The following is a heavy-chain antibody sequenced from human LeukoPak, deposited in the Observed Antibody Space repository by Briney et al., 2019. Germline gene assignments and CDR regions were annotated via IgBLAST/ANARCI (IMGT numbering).Heavy chain of an antibody. Sequence: GESLKISCKGSGYSFTSYWIGWVRQMPGKSLEWMGIIYPGDSDTRYSPSFQGQVTISADKSISTAYLQWSSLKASDTATYYRARLHYGAYGTPDAFDIWGQGKMVTVS. D-gene: IGHD4-17*01. CDR2: IYPGDSDT. V-gene: IGHV5-51*01. CDR1: GYSFTSYW. CDR3: ARLHYGAYGTPDAFDI. J-gene: IGHJ3*02.